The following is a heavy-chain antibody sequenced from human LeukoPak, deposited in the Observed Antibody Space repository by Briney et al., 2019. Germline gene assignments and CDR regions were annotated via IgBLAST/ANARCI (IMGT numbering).Heavy chain of an antibody. V-gene: IGHV1-2*02. CDR1: GYTFTSYA. CDR2: INPNSGGT. D-gene: IGHD5-18*01. CDR3: ARVGRGYSYGYDFDY. Sequence: GASVKVSCKASGYTFTSYAMNWVRQAPGQGLEWMGWINPNSGGTNYAQKFQGRVTMTRDTSISTAYMELSRLRSDDTAVYYCARVGRGYSYGYDFDYWGQGTLVTVSS. J-gene: IGHJ4*02.